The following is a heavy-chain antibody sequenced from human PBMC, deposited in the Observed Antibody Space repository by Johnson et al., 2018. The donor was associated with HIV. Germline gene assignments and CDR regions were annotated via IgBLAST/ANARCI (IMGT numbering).Heavy chain of an antibody. CDR2: IYGNERT. V-gene: IGHV3-53*01. D-gene: IGHD1-26*01. CDR3: AKGWGRGTFSTDDSFDI. Sequence: VQLVESGGGLIQPGGSVRLSCVASGFIVPNYYMRWVRQAPGKGLECVSVIYGNERTFYAASVRGRFTISRDNSKNTVSLRMNRLRAEDTAIYYWAKGWGRGTFSTDDSFDIWGQGTMVTVSS. CDR1: GFIVPNYY. J-gene: IGHJ3*02.